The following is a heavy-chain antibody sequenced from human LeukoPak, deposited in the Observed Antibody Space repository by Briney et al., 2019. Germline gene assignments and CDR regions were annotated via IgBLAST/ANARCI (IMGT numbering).Heavy chain of an antibody. J-gene: IGHJ3*02. D-gene: IGHD3-10*01. V-gene: IGHV4-4*07. CDR3: ARVCYGSGSYYGNDAFDI. Sequence: SETLSLTCTVSGGSISSYYWSWIRQPAGKGLEWIGRIYTSGSTNYNPSLKSRVTMSVDTSKNQFSLRLSSVTAADTAVYYCARVCYGSGSYYGNDAFDIWGQGTMVTVSS. CDR2: IYTSGST. CDR1: GGSISSYY.